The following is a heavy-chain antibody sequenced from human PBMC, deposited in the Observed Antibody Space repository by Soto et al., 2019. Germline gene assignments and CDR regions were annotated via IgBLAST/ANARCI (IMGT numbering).Heavy chain of an antibody. J-gene: IGHJ6*02. D-gene: IGHD6-13*01. Sequence: GGSLRLSCAASGFTFSSYAMHWVRQAPGKGLEWVAVISYDGSNKYYADSVKGRFTISRDNSKNTLYLQMNSLRAEDTAVYYCARDTGAAAGNLYYYGMDVWGQGTTVTVSS. V-gene: IGHV3-30-3*01. CDR1: GFTFSSYA. CDR3: ARDTGAAAGNLYYYGMDV. CDR2: ISYDGSNK.